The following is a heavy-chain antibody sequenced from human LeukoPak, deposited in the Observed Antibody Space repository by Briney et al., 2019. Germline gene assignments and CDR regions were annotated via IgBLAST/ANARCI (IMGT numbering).Heavy chain of an antibody. CDR3: ARDLFVYYGSGRGSYYFDY. V-gene: IGHV4-61*02. D-gene: IGHD3-10*01. Sequence: PSETLSLTCSVSAGSINSGSYYWNWIRQPAGKGLEWIGRIYSSGSTNYNPSLKSRVTISVDTSKNQLSLKLSSVTAADTAVYYCARDLFVYYGSGRGSYYFDYWGQGTLVTVSS. CDR2: IYSSGST. J-gene: IGHJ4*02. CDR1: AGSINSGSYY.